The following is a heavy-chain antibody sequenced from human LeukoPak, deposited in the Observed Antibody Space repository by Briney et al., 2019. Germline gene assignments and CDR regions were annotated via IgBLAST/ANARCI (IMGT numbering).Heavy chain of an antibody. CDR3: AKQADGYVVGIDY. D-gene: IGHD5-24*01. Sequence: GSRRLSCVASGFTFSNYGMNWVSQAPGKGLEWVAILSKDGRNAYYAETMKGRLTISRDNPKNTLYLQMNSLRDEDTAVYYCAKQADGYVVGIDYCGQGTLGTVSS. CDR1: GFTFSNYG. CDR2: LSKDGRNA. J-gene: IGHJ4*02. V-gene: IGHV3-30*18.